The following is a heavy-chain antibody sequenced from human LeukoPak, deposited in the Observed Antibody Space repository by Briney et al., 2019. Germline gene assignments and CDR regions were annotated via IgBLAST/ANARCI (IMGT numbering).Heavy chain of an antibody. V-gene: IGHV3-23*01. CDR2: ISGSGGST. CDR1: GFTFSSYA. Sequence: PGGSLRLSCAASGFTFSSYAMSWVRQAPGRGLEWVSAISGSGGSTYYADSVKGRFTISRDNSKNTVWLQMNSLRAEDTAVYYCAKDGFLLWRGAFDIWGQGTMVTVSS. D-gene: IGHD2-21*01. CDR3: AKDGFLLWRGAFDI. J-gene: IGHJ3*02.